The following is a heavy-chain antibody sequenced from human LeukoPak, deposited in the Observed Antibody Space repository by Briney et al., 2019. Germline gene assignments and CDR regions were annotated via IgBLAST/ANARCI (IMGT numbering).Heavy chain of an antibody. Sequence: GGSLRLSCAASGFTFSSYAMSWVRQAPGKGLDWVSAISGSGGSTYYADSVKGRFTISRDNSKNTLYLRMNSLRAEDTAVYYCAKFAFTMVRWVHPLLWGYFDYWGQGTLITVSS. CDR3: AKFAFTMVRWVHPLLWGYFDY. CDR2: ISGSGGST. J-gene: IGHJ4*02. V-gene: IGHV3-23*01. CDR1: GFTFSSYA. D-gene: IGHD3-10*01.